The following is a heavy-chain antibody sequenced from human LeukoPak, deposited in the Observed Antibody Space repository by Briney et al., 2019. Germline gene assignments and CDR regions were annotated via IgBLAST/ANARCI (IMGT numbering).Heavy chain of an antibody. Sequence: GASVKVSCKASGYTFTSYGISWVRQAPGQGLEWMGWISAYNGNTNYAQKLQGRVTMTTDTSASTAYMELSSLRSEDTAMYYCARVWGYGEFWFDPWGQGTLVTVSS. CDR3: ARVWGYGEFWFDP. J-gene: IGHJ5*02. CDR1: GYTFTSYG. CDR2: ISAYNGNT. D-gene: IGHD4-17*01. V-gene: IGHV1-18*01.